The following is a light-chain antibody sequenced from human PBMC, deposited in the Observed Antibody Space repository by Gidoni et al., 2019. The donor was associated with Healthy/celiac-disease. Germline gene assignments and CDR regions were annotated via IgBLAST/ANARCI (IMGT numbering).Light chain of an antibody. CDR2: DVS. Sequence: QSALTQPRSVSGSPGQSVTISCTGTSSDVGGYNYVPWYQQHPGKAPKLMIYDVSKRPSGVPDRFSGSKSGNTASLTISGLQAEDEADYYCCSYAEGVVFGGGTKLTVL. CDR1: SSDVGGYNY. V-gene: IGLV2-11*01. J-gene: IGLJ2*01. CDR3: CSYAEGVV.